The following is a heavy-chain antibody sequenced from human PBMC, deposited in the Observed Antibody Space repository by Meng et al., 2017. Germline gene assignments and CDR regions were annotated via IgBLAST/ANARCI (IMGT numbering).Heavy chain of an antibody. J-gene: IGHJ3*02. CDR3: ARVVFLRHYDDPKEAFDI. V-gene: IGHV5-51*01. CDR1: GYSFTSYW. D-gene: IGHD3-22*01. CDR2: IYPGDTDT. Sequence: GESLKISCKGSGYSFTSYWIGWVRQTPGKGLEWMGIIYPGDTDTRYSPSFQGQVTISADKSNSTAYLHWSSLKAADTAVYYCARVVFLRHYDDPKEAFDIWGQGTMVTVSS.